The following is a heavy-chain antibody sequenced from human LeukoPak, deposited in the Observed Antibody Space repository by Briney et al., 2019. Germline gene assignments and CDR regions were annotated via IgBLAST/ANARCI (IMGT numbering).Heavy chain of an antibody. V-gene: IGHV3-7*01. J-gene: IGHJ4*02. CDR1: GFTFTTFW. D-gene: IGHD6-19*01. Sequence: GGSLRLSCAASGFTFTTFWMSWVRQAPGKGLEWVANIKQDGSERYYVDSAKGRFTISRDNAKNSLYLQMNSLRAEDTGVYYCAGSGWQVYLDYWGQGALVTVSS. CDR3: AGSGWQVYLDY. CDR2: IKQDGSER.